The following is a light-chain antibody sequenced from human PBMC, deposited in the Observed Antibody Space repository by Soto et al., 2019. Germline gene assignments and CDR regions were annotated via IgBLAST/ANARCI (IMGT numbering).Light chain of an antibody. CDR1: SGSIASNY. Sequence: NFMLTQAHSVSESPGKTVNISCTRSSGSIASNYVQWYQQRPGSAPTTVIYEDNQRPSGVPDRFSGSIDSSSNSASLTISGLKTEDEADYYCRSYASSKGVFGGGTKLTVL. J-gene: IGLJ2*01. V-gene: IGLV6-57*03. CDR2: EDN. CDR3: RSYASSKGV.